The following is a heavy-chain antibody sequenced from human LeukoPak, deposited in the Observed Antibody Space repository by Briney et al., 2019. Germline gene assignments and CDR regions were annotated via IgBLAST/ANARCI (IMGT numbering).Heavy chain of an antibody. V-gene: IGHV3-21*01. Sequence: GGSLRLSCAASGFTFSSYSMNWVRQAPGKGLEWVSSISSSSSYIYYADSVKGRFTISRDNAKNSLYLQMNSLRAEDTAVYYCARSIAVAGYFSAEYFQHWGQGALVTVSS. CDR2: ISSSSSYI. CDR1: GFTFSSYS. D-gene: IGHD6-19*01. CDR3: ARSIAVAGYFSAEYFQH. J-gene: IGHJ1*01.